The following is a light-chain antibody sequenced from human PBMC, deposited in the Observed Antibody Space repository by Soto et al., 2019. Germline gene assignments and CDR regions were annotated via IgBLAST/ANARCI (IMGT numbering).Light chain of an antibody. V-gene: IGKV1-5*01. CDR1: QSISSW. Sequence: DIQMTQSPSTLSSSVGDRFTITFLASQSISSWLAWYQQKPGKAPKLLIYDAPSLESGVPSRFSGSGSGTEFTLTISSLQPDDFATYYCQQYNSYPLTFGQGTRLEIK. CDR3: QQYNSYPLT. J-gene: IGKJ5*01. CDR2: DAP.